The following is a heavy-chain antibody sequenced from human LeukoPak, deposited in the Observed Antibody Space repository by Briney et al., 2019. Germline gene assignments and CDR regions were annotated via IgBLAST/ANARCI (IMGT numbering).Heavy chain of an antibody. J-gene: IGHJ4*02. CDR2: ISTASNP. Sequence: GGSLRLSCAASGFTVRSYDMHWVRQVAGKGLEWVSAISTASNPHYAASVQGRFTIFRANAENSLYLQMNSLRAEDTAVYYCAKAYIAVAGGQFDCWGQGTLVTVSS. CDR1: GFTVRSYD. CDR3: AKAYIAVAGGQFDC. V-gene: IGHV3-13*05. D-gene: IGHD6-19*01.